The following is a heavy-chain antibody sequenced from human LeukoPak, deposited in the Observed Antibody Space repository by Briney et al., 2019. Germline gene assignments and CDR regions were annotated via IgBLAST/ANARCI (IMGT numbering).Heavy chain of an antibody. CDR2: ISPTGSTT. CDR3: ARGPNSNWSGLDF. CDR1: GFSFSAHW. V-gene: IGHV3-74*01. Sequence: GGSLRLSCTASGFSFSAHWMHWARQLPGKGLVWVSRISPTGSTTSYADSVKGRFTVSRDNAKNTLYLQVNNLRAEDTAVYYCARGPNSNWSGLDFWGRGTLLTVSS. J-gene: IGHJ4*02. D-gene: IGHD6-6*01.